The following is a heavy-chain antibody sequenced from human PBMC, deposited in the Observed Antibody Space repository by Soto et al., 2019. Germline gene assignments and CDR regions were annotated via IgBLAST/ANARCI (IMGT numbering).Heavy chain of an antibody. J-gene: IGHJ4*02. V-gene: IGHV3-11*01. CDR3: ARDLGYYDSSGYFDS. Sequence: XGSLTLSFTAAGFTFSDYHMTWIRQAPGKGLEWVSYITSSGDAIYYADSVKGRFTISRDNAKNSLYLQMNSLRAEDTAVYYCARDLGYYDSSGYFDSWGQGMMVTVS. CDR1: GFTFSDYH. CDR2: ITSSGDAI. D-gene: IGHD3-22*01.